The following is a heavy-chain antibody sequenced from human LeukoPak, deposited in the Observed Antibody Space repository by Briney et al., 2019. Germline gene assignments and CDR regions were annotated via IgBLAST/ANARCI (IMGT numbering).Heavy chain of an antibody. CDR2: INPNSGGT. V-gene: IGHV1-2*02. J-gene: IGHJ4*02. CDR3: ARSNFWSGRGYF. CDR1: GYTFTGYY. D-gene: IGHD3-3*01. Sequence: ASVKVSCKASGYTFTGYYMHWVRQAPGQGLEWMGWINPNSGGTNYAQKFQGRVTMIRDTSISTAYIELSRLRSDDTAVYYCARSNFWSGRGYFWGQGTLVTVSS.